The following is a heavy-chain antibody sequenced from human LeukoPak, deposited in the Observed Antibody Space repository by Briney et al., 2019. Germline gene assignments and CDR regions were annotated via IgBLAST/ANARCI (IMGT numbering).Heavy chain of an antibody. CDR1: GFTFSSYA. J-gene: IGHJ4*02. Sequence: GGSLRLSCAASGFTFSSYAMGWVRQAPGKGLEWVSAISGSGGSTYYADSVKGRFTISRDNSKNTLYLQMNSLRAEDTAVYYCAKVTTMIVVVITLFDYWGQGTLVTVSS. CDR3: AKVTTMIVVVITLFDY. V-gene: IGHV3-23*01. CDR2: ISGSGGST. D-gene: IGHD3-22*01.